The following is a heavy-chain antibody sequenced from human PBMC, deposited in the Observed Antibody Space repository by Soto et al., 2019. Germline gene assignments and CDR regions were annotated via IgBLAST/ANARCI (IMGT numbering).Heavy chain of an antibody. Sequence: PSEPLSLTYTVSGGSISSYYWSWIRQPPGKGLEWIGYIYYSGSTNYNPSLKSRVTISVDTSKNQFSLKLSSVTAADTAVYYCARVSYGSHAFDIWGQGTMVTVSS. D-gene: IGHD3-16*01. CDR1: GGSISSYY. J-gene: IGHJ3*02. CDR3: ARVSYGSHAFDI. V-gene: IGHV4-59*08. CDR2: IYYSGST.